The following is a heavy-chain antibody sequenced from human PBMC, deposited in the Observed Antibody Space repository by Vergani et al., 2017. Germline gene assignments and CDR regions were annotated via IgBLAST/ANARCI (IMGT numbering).Heavy chain of an antibody. J-gene: IGHJ6*03. CDR3: AHTRRAADTYSYMDV. V-gene: IGHV2-5*02. D-gene: IGHD6-13*01. CDR2: IYWDDDK. Sequence: QITLKESGPTLVKPTQTLTLTCTFSGFSLSTSGVGVGWIRQPPGKALEWLALIYWDDDKRYSPSLKSRLTITKDTSKNRVVLTMTNMYPGDTATYSCAHTRRAADTYSYMDVWGKGTTVTVSS. CDR1: GFSLSTSGVG.